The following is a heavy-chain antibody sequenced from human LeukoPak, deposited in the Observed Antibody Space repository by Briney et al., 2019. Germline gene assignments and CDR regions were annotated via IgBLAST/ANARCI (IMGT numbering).Heavy chain of an antibody. CDR3: AHRRPHAISGYYQDWFDP. CDR1: GFLLSTSGVG. D-gene: IGHD3-22*01. V-gene: IGHV2-5*02. Sequence: SGPTLVKPTQTLTLTCTFSGFLLSTSGVGVGWIRQPPGKTLEWLAIIYWDDDKRYSPSLKSRLTITKDTSKNQVVLTMTNLDPVDTATFYCAHRRPHAISGYYQDWFDPWGQGTLVTVSS. J-gene: IGHJ5*02. CDR2: IYWDDDK.